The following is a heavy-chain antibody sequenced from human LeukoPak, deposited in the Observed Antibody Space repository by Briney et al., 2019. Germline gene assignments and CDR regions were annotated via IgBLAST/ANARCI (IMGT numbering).Heavy chain of an antibody. Sequence: ASVKVSCKTSGYTFTIYSISWVRQAPGQGLEWMGLISAYGNTNYAQNLQGRVTMTTDTSTSTAYMELRSLRSDDTAVYYCARGIIGYYFDYWGQGTLVTVSS. D-gene: IGHD2-15*01. CDR2: ISAYGNT. J-gene: IGHJ4*02. CDR1: GYTFTIYS. CDR3: ARGIIGYYFDY. V-gene: IGHV1-18*01.